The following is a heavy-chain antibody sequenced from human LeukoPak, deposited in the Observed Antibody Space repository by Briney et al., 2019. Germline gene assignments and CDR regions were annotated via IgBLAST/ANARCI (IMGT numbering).Heavy chain of an antibody. CDR3: TRLVPYLDY. J-gene: IGHJ4*02. Sequence: GGSLRLSCTASGFTFGDYAMSWARQAPGQGLEWVAFIRSKVYGGTTEYAASVKGRFTISRDDSKSLAYLQMNSLKTEDTAVYYCTRLVPYLDYWGQGTLVTVSS. D-gene: IGHD6-13*01. V-gene: IGHV3-49*04. CDR1: GFTFGDYA. CDR2: IRSKVYGGTT.